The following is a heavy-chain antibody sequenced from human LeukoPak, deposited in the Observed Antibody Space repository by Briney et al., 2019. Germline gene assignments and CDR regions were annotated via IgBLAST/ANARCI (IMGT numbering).Heavy chain of an antibody. CDR2: IYYTGST. D-gene: IGHD3-10*01. J-gene: IGHJ4*02. V-gene: IGHV4-59*12. CDR3: ARDRLLWFGELDY. Sequence: SETLSLTCTVSGSSISTYYWAWIRQPPGKGLEWIGNIYYTGSTYYNPSLKSRVTISVDTSKNQISLKLRSMTAADTAVYYCARDRLLWFGELDYWGQGTLVIVSS. CDR1: GSSISTYY.